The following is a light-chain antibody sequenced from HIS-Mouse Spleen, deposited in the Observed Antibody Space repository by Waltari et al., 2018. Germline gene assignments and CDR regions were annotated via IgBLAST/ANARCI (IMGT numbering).Light chain of an antibody. CDR3: QQYDNLLMYT. V-gene: IGKV1-33*01. CDR2: YAS. J-gene: IGKJ2*01. CDR1: QDISNY. Sequence: DIQMTQSPSSLSASVGDRVTITCQASQDISNYFNWYQQKPGKAPKLLIYYASNFETGVPSMFSGSGSGTDFTFTISSLQPEDIATYYCQQYDNLLMYTFGQGTKLEIK.